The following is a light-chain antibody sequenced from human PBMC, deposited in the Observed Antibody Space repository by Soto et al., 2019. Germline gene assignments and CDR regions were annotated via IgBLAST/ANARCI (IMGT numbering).Light chain of an antibody. CDR1: QSISSY. Sequence: DIQMTQSPSSLSASVGDRVTITCRASQSISSYLNWYQQKPGKAPKLLIYAASSLQSGVPSRFRGRGSGTDFTLTSSSLQPEDFATYYCQQSYSTPPFGQGTKLEIK. CDR2: AAS. V-gene: IGKV1-39*01. CDR3: QQSYSTPP. J-gene: IGKJ2*01.